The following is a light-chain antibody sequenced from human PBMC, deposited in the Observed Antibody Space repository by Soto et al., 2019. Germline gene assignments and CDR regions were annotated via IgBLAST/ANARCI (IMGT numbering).Light chain of an antibody. CDR2: DAS. CDR1: ESTSGY. V-gene: IGKV3-11*01. CDR3: QQRNNWPPVT. J-gene: IGKJ4*01. Sequence: EIVLTQSPATLSLTPGERATLSCRASESTSGYLAWYQQKPGQAPRLLIYDASNRATGIPARFSGSGSGTDFTLTISSLEPEDFAVYYCQQRNNWPPVTFGGGSKVDIK.